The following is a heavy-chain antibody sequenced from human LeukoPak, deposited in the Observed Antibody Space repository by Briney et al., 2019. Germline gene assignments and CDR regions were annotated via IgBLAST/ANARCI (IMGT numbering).Heavy chain of an antibody. CDR3: ARDCSSTSCYTHFDY. CDR2: LYSGGST. Sequence: GGSLRLSCAVSGFTVSSNYMTWVRQAPGKGLEWVSILYSGGSTYYADSVKGRFTISRDNSRNTLYLQMNSLRAEDTAVYYCARDCSSTSCYTHFDYWGQGTLVTVSS. V-gene: IGHV3-66*01. CDR1: GFTVSSNY. J-gene: IGHJ4*02. D-gene: IGHD2-2*02.